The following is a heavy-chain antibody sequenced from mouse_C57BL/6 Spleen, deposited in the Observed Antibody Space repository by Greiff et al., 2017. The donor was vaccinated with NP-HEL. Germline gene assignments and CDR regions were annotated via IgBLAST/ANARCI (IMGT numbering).Heavy chain of an antibody. CDR3: AKKGYYGSSDYAMDY. CDR1: GFSLTSYG. Sequence: QVHVKQSGPGLVQPSQSLSITCTVSGFSLTSYGVHWVRQPPGKGLEWLGVIWSGGSTDYNAAFISRLSISKDNSKSQVFFKMNSLQADDTAIYYCAKKGYYGSSDYAMDYWGQGTSVTVSS. V-gene: IGHV2-4*01. CDR2: IWSGGST. D-gene: IGHD1-1*01. J-gene: IGHJ4*01.